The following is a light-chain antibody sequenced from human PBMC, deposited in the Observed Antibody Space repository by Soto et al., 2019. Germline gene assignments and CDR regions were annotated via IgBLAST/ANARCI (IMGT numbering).Light chain of an antibody. V-gene: IGKV3-20*01. CDR3: QQYGSSLLT. Sequence: EIVLTQSPGTLSLSPGERATLSCRASQSVSSSYLAWYQQKPGQAPRLLIYGASSRATGIPDRFSGSGSGTDFTLTISRLEHEYFAVYYCQQYGSSLLTFGGGTKMEIK. CDR1: QSVSSSY. CDR2: GAS. J-gene: IGKJ4*01.